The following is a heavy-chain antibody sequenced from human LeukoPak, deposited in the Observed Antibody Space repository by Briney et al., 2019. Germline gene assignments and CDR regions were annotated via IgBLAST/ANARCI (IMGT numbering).Heavy chain of an antibody. CDR2: IYYSGST. Sequence: PSETLSLTCTVSGGSISSSSHYWSWIRQPPGKGLEWIGYIYYSGSTNYNPSLKSRVTISVDTSKNQFSLKLSSVTAADTAVYYCARSAYSSGWHFDYWGQGTLVTVSS. CDR3: ARSAYSSGWHFDY. D-gene: IGHD6-19*01. J-gene: IGHJ4*02. V-gene: IGHV4-61*01. CDR1: GGSISSSSHY.